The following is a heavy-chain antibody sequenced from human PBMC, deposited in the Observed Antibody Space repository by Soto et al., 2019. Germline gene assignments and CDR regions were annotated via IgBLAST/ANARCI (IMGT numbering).Heavy chain of an antibody. CDR3: ARHNYGSGSTYFDY. J-gene: IGHJ4*02. Sequence: SETLSLTCTVSGGSISSYYWSWIRQPPGKGLEWIGYIYYSGGTNYNPSLKSRVTISVDTSKNQFSLRLNSMTAADTAVYYCARHNYGSGSTYFDYWGQGTLVTVSS. V-gene: IGHV4-59*08. D-gene: IGHD3-10*01. CDR2: IYYSGGT. CDR1: GGSISSYY.